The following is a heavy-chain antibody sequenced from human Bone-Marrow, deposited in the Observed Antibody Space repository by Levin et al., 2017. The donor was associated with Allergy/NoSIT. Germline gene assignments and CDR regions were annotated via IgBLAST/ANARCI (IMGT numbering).Heavy chain of an antibody. V-gene: IGHV3-48*03. D-gene: IGHD2-21*02. CDR1: GFTFSSYE. J-gene: IGHJ2*01. CDR2: ISSSGTTK. CDR3: ARDKSSDGVTPDWYFDL. Sequence: GGSLRLSCAASGFTFSSYEMNWVRQAPGKGLEWISYISSSGTTKCYADSVKGRFTISSKNSLYLQMNSLRAEDTAIYYCARDKSSDGVTPDWYFDLWGRGTLVTVSS.